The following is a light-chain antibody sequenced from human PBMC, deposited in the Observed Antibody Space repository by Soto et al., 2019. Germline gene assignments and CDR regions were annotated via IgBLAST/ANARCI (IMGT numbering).Light chain of an antibody. CDR2: KAS. V-gene: IGKV1-5*03. J-gene: IGKJ1*01. CDR1: QSISTW. Sequence: MKLTDSLSTLTTSVGDRVTITCRASQSISTWLAWYQQRPGTAPNLLIYKASTLQSGVPSRFSGSGSGTEFTLTISSLQHDDSATYYCQQYNDNLSFGQGTKV. CDR3: QQYNDNLS.